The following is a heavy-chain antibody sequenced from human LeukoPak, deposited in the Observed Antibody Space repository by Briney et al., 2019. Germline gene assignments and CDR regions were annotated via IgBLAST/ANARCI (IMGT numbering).Heavy chain of an antibody. J-gene: IGHJ6*03. Sequence: GASVKDSCKAAGGTFSSYAISWVQQAPGQGLEWMGGINPIFGTANYAQKFQGRVTITTDESTSTAYMELSSLRSEDTAVYYCARGNGRDFWSGYHTHYYYMDVWGKGTTVTVSS. CDR1: GGTFSSYA. CDR2: INPIFGTA. V-gene: IGHV1-69*05. D-gene: IGHD3-3*01. CDR3: ARGNGRDFWSGYHTHYYYMDV.